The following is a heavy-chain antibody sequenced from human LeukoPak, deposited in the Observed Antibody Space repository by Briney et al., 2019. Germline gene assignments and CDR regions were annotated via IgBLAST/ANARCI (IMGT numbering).Heavy chain of an antibody. V-gene: IGHV1-18*01. CDR1: GYTLTSYG. J-gene: IGHJ5*02. D-gene: IGHD5-24*01. Sequence: GASVKVSCKASGYTLTSYGFSWVQQAPGQGLEWMGWISTYNGNTNYAQKLQDRVTMTTDTSTSTAYMELRSLRSDDTAVYYCAREEIRSWFDPWGQGTLVTVSS. CDR3: AREEIRSWFDP. CDR2: ISTYNGNT.